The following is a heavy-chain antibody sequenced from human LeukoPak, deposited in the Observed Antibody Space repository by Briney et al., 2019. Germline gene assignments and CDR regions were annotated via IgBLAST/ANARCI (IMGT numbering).Heavy chain of an antibody. D-gene: IGHD6-13*01. J-gene: IGHJ4*02. Sequence: GGSLRLSCAASGFKFDDYVMHWVRQAPGKGLEWVSGISWNSGSIGYAESVRGRFTISRDNAKKSLYLQMNSLRPEDTALYYCTKGSGSGTWYYFDYWGKGTLVTVSS. CDR3: TKGSGSGTWYYFDY. V-gene: IGHV3-9*01. CDR1: GFKFDDYV. CDR2: ISWNSGSI.